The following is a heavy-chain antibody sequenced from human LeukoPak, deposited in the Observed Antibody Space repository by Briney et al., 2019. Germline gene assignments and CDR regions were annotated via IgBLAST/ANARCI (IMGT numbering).Heavy chain of an antibody. J-gene: IGHJ6*02. CDR2: ISAYNGNT. CDR1: GYTFTSYG. D-gene: IGHD3-9*01. Sequence: SVKVSCKSSGYTFTSYGISWVRQAPGQGLEWMGWISAYNGNTNYAQKLQGRVTMTTDTSTSTAYMELRSLRSDDTAVYYCARDTGYDILTGYPNYYYGMDGWGQGTTVTVSS. V-gene: IGHV1-18*01. CDR3: ARDTGYDILTGYPNYYYGMDG.